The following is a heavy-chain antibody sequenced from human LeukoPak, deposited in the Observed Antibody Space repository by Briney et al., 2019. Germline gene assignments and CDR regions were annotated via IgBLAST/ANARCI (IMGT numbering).Heavy chain of an antibody. V-gene: IGHV3-48*03. Sequence: PGGSLRLSCAASGCTFSSYERNWVRQAPGKGLEWVSYISSSGSTIYYADSVKGRFTISRDIAKSSLYLQMNGLRAEDTAVYYCARGGGLYTSSWYYFDFWGQGTLVTVSS. J-gene: IGHJ4*02. CDR1: GCTFSSYE. CDR2: ISSSGSTI. D-gene: IGHD6-13*01. CDR3: ARGGGLYTSSWYYFDF.